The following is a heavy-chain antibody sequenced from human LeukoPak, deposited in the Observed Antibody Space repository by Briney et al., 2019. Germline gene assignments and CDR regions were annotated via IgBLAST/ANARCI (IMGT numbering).Heavy chain of an antibody. CDR2: INPNSGGT. CDR1: GGTFSSYA. Sequence: GASVKVSCKASGGTFSSYAISWVRQAPGQGLEWMGWINPNSGGTNYAQKFQGRVTMTRDTSISTAYMELSRLRSDDTAVYYCARTHFDYWGQGTLVTVSS. V-gene: IGHV1-2*02. CDR3: ARTHFDY. J-gene: IGHJ4*02.